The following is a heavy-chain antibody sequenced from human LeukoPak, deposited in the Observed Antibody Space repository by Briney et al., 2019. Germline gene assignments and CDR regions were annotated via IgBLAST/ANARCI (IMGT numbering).Heavy chain of an antibody. J-gene: IGHJ3*01. Sequence: HPGGSLRLSCAASGFTFSSYWMHWVRQGPGKGLVWVSRINSDGSSTSYADSVKGRFTISRDNSRNTLYLQMNSLRAEDTAVYFCAREGDLTDGHSSYKAFDVWGQGTMVTVSS. D-gene: IGHD7-27*01. V-gene: IGHV3-74*01. CDR2: INSDGSST. CDR3: AREGDLTDGHSSYKAFDV. CDR1: GFTFSSYW.